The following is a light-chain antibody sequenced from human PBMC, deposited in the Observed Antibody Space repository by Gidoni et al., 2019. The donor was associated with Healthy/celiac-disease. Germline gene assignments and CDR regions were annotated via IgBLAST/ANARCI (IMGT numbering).Light chain of an antibody. CDR2: DAS. Sequence: EIMLPQSPATLSWSPGETATRSCRASQSVSSYLAWYQQKPGQAPRLLIYDASNRATGIPARFSGSGSGTDFTLTISSLEPEDFAVYYCQQRSNFLTFGGGTKVEIK. V-gene: IGKV3-11*01. CDR1: QSVSSY. CDR3: QQRSNFLT. J-gene: IGKJ4*01.